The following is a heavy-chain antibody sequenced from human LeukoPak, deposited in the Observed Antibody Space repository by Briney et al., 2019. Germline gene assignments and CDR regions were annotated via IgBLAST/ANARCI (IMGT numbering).Heavy chain of an antibody. CDR2: IYYSGST. V-gene: IGHV4-59*11. CDR1: GESLNGHY. D-gene: IGHD5-18*01. Sequence: SETLSLTCAVYGESLNGHYWSWIRQPPGKGLEWIGYIYYSGSTNYNPSLKSRVTISVDTSKNQFSLKLSSVTAADTAVYYCARARGYSYASDYWGQGALVTVSS. CDR3: ARARGYSYASDY. J-gene: IGHJ4*02.